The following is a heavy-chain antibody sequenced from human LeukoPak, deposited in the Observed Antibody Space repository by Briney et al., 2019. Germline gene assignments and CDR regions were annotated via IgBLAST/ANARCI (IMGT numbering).Heavy chain of an antibody. D-gene: IGHD2-2*01. Sequence: GGSLRLSCAASGFTSSSYAMSWVRQAPGKGLEWVSVISGSGGITYYADSVKGRFTISRDNSKNTLYLQMNSLRAEDTAVYYCANHLACGSTSCPPFDDWGQGTLVAVSS. CDR2: ISGSGGIT. V-gene: IGHV3-23*01. CDR3: ANHLACGSTSCPPFDD. J-gene: IGHJ4*02. CDR1: GFTSSSYA.